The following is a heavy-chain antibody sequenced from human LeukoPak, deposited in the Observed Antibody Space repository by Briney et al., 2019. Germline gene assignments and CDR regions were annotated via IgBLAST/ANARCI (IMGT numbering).Heavy chain of an antibody. CDR3: AGDLLVGVSYYYYGMDV. V-gene: IGHV3-23*01. CDR1: AFDFSSHA. Sequence: GGSLRLSCAASAFDFSSHAMTWVRQAPGKGLEWVSAISISGSKRYYADSVKGRFTISRDNSKNTLYLQMDSLRAEDTALYYCAGDLLVGVSYYYYGMDVWGQGTTVTVSS. D-gene: IGHD3-10*01. CDR2: ISISGSKR. J-gene: IGHJ6*02.